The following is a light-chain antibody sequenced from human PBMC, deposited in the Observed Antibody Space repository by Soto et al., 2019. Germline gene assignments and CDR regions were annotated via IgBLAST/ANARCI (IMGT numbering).Light chain of an antibody. J-gene: IGKJ2*01. V-gene: IGKV1-39*01. Sequence: DIQMTQSPSSLSASVGDRVTITCRARQSISSYLNWYQQKPGKAPKLLSYAASSLQSGVPSRFSGSGSGTDFTLTISSLQPEDFATYYCQQSYSTPHTFGQGTKLEIK. CDR1: QSISSY. CDR3: QQSYSTPHT. CDR2: AAS.